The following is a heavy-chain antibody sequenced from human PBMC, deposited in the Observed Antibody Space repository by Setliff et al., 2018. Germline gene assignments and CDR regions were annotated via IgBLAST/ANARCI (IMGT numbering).Heavy chain of an antibody. J-gene: IGHJ4*02. CDR1: GYTLTELS. CDR2: FDPEDGET. D-gene: IGHD4-17*01. Sequence: ASVKVSCKVSGYTLTELSMHWVRQAPGKGLEWMGGFDPEDGETIYAQKFQGRVTMTEDTSTDTAYMELRSLRSDDTAMYYCARDLSTTVMTRSWYYFDYWGQGTLVTVS. CDR3: ARDLSTTVMTRSWYYFDY. V-gene: IGHV1-24*01.